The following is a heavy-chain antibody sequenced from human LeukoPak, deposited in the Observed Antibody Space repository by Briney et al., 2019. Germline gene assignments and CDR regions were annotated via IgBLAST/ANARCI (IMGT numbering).Heavy chain of an antibody. J-gene: IGHJ3*02. Sequence: SETLSLTCAVSGGSISSSSYYWGWIRQPPGKGLEWIGSIYYSGSTYYNPSLKSRVTISVDTSKNQFSLKLSSVTAADTAVYYCARDSASRDAFDIWGQGTMVTVSS. CDR1: GGSISSSSYY. D-gene: IGHD6-25*01. V-gene: IGHV4-39*07. CDR3: ARDSASRDAFDI. CDR2: IYYSGST.